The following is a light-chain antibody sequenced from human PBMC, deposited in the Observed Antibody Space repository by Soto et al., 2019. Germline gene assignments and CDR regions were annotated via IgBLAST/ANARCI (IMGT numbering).Light chain of an antibody. CDR3: GTWDNSLSAYV. V-gene: IGLV1-51*01. J-gene: IGLJ1*01. CDR2: DNN. CDR1: SSNIGSNY. Sequence: QSVLTQPPSASGTPGQRVTISCSGSSSNIGSNYVYWYQQLPGTAPKLLIYDNNRRPSGIPDRFSGSKSGTSATLGVTGLQTGDEADYYCGTWDNSLSAYVFGAGTRSPS.